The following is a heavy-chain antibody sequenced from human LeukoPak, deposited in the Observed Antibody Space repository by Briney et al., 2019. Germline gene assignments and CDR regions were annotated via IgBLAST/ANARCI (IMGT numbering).Heavy chain of an antibody. CDR2: IYYGGST. D-gene: IGHD5-12*01. CDR1: GGSISSSSYY. CDR3: ARRDIVATISYFDY. Sequence: SETLSLTCTVSGGSISSSSYYWGWIRQPPGKGLEWIGSIYYGGSTYYNPSLKSRVTISLDTSKKQFSLKLSSVTAADTAVYYCARRDIVATISYFDYWGQGTLVTVSS. V-gene: IGHV4-39*01. J-gene: IGHJ4*02.